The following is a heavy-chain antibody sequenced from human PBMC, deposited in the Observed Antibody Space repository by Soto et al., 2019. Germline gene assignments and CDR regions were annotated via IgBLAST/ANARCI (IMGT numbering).Heavy chain of an antibody. CDR1: GYTFTGYY. CDR2: INPNSGDT. V-gene: IGHV1-2*02. CDR3: AKGRAIAAVGSRLYLYNPMDV. Sequence: ASVKVSCKASGYTFTGYYVHWVRQAPGQGLEWMGWINPNSGDTYLAQRFQGRVTMNRDTSIGTAYMELRGLTSDDTAEYYCAKGRAIAAVGSRLYLYNPMDVWGQGTQVTVSS. J-gene: IGHJ6*02. D-gene: IGHD6-13*01.